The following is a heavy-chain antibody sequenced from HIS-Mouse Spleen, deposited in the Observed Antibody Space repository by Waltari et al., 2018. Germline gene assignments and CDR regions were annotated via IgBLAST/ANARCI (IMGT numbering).Heavy chain of an antibody. CDR2: IYYSGST. J-gene: IGHJ2*01. Sequence: QLQLQESGPGLVKPSETLSLTCTVSGGSIRSSRYYLGWIRQPPGKGLEWLGSIYYSGSTYYNPSLKSRVTISVDTSKKQFSLKLSSVTAADTAVYYCAREIPYSSSWYDWYFDLWGRGTLVTVSS. D-gene: IGHD6-13*01. V-gene: IGHV4-39*07. CDR1: GGSIRSSRYY. CDR3: AREIPYSSSWYDWYFDL.